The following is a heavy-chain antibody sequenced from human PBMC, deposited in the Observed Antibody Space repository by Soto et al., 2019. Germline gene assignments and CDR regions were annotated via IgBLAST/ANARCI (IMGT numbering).Heavy chain of an antibody. CDR3: ARNRIGSLFRHLFDY. Sequence: QVQLQESGPGLVKPSQTLSLTCTVSGGSISSGGYYWSWIRQHPGKGLEWIGYIYYSGSTYYNPSLKSRVTISVDTSKNQFSLKLSSVTAADTAVYYCARNRIGSLFRHLFDYWGQGTLVTVSS. D-gene: IGHD3-16*02. CDR1: GGSISSGGYY. CDR2: IYYSGST. V-gene: IGHV4-31*03. J-gene: IGHJ4*02.